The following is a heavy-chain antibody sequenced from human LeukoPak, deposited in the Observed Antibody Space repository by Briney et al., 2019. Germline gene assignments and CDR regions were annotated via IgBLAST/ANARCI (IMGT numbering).Heavy chain of an antibody. V-gene: IGHV3-53*01. Sequence: PGGSLRLSCAASGFTVSSNYMSWVRQAPGKGREWVSVIYSGGSTYYADSVKGRFTISRDNSKNTLYLQMNSLRAEDTAVYYCARILATTLSLYYYYYMDVWGKGTTVTISS. CDR1: GFTVSSNY. CDR2: IYSGGST. CDR3: ARILATTLSLYYYYYMDV. D-gene: IGHD5-12*01. J-gene: IGHJ6*03.